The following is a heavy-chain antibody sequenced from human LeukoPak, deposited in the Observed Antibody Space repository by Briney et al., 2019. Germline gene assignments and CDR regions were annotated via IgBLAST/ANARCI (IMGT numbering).Heavy chain of an antibody. V-gene: IGHV3-74*01. CDR1: GFTFSSYW. D-gene: IGHD5-12*01. J-gene: IGHJ2*01. Sequence: GGSLRLSCAASGFTFSSYWMHWVRQAPGKGLVWVSRLNSDGTNTYHADSVKGRVTISRDNAKNTVYLEMNSLRAEDTAVYYCARGGLRNWYFDLWGRGTLVTVSS. CDR2: LNSDGTNT. CDR3: ARGGLRNWYFDL.